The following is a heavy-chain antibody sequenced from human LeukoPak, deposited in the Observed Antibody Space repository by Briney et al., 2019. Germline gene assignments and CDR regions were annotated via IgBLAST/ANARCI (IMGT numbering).Heavy chain of an antibody. D-gene: IGHD1-26*01. Sequence: SQTLSLTCTVSGGSISSGGYYWSWIRQPPGKGLEWIGYIYHSGSTYYNPSLKSRVTISVDRSKNQFSLKLSSATAADTAVYYCARAGSYYDYWGQGTLVTVSS. J-gene: IGHJ4*02. CDR2: IYHSGST. CDR3: ARAGSYYDY. CDR1: GGSISSGGYY. V-gene: IGHV4-30-2*01.